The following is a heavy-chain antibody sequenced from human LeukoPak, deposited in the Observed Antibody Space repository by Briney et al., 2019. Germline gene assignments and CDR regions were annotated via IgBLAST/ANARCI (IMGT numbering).Heavy chain of an antibody. D-gene: IGHD2-15*01. J-gene: IGHJ4*02. V-gene: IGHV3-30*03. Sequence: PGGSLRLPCAASGFTFSSYGMHWVRQAPGKGLEWVAVISYDGSNKYYADSVKGRFTISRDNSKNTLYLQMNSLRAEDTAVYYCVMSMGYLSSDFDYWGQGTLVTVSS. CDR2: ISYDGSNK. CDR1: GFTFSSYG. CDR3: VMSMGYLSSDFDY.